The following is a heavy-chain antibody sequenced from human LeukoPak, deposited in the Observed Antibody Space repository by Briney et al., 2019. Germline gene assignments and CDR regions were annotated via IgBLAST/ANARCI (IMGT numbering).Heavy chain of an antibody. D-gene: IGHD3-22*01. CDR2: ISPYNGNT. CDR1: GYTFTSYG. CDR3: ARKLYDSSRYGQTYYFDN. V-gene: IGHV1-18*01. J-gene: IGHJ4*02. Sequence: ASVKLSCKASGYTFTSYGISWVRQAPGQGLEWMGWISPYNGNTDHAQKFQGRVTMTTDTFTNTAYMDLRSLRSDDTAVYYCARKLYDSSRYGQTYYFDNWGQGTLVTVSS.